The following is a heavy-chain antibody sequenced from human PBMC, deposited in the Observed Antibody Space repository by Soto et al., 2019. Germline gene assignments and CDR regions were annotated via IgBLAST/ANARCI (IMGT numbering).Heavy chain of an antibody. CDR3: AGTTSLQWYYMDV. J-gene: IGHJ6*03. V-gene: IGHV6-1*01. CDR1: GDSVSSNSAA. D-gene: IGHD1-1*01. Sequence: SQTLSLTCAISGDSVSSNSAAWNWIRRSTSGGLEWLGRTYYRSRWYNDYAVSVRSRITINPDTSKNQFSLHLNSVTPEDTAVYHCAGTTSLQWYYMDVWGKGTTVTVSS. CDR2: TYYRSRWYN.